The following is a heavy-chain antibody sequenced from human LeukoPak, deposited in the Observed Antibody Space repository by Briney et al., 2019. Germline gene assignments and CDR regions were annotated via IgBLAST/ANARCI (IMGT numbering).Heavy chain of an antibody. CDR1: GFTFSNYA. CDR3: ARAKPKNMVRGLIMRRESRYYFDY. J-gene: IGHJ4*02. Sequence: GGSLRLACAASGFTFSNYAMIWVRQAPGKGLEWVSSISATGGSTYYAESVKGRFTISRDNSKSTLYIQMNSLRAEDTAVYYCARAKPKNMVRGLIMRRESRYYFDYWGQGTLVTVSS. D-gene: IGHD3-10*01. V-gene: IGHV3-23*01. CDR2: ISATGGST.